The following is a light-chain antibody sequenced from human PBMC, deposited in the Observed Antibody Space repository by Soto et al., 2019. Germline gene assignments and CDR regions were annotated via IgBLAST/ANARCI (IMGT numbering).Light chain of an antibody. J-gene: IGKJ5*01. V-gene: IGKV3-20*01. CDR1: QSVRSTS. CDR3: QHYNSSPPIT. Sequence: VLTQSPGTLSLSPGERATLSCRASQSVRSTSLVWYQQKPAQSPRLLIYGASSRATGIPDRFSGVGSGTDFTLTISRLEPEDFAVYYCQHYNSSPPITFGQGTRLETK. CDR2: GAS.